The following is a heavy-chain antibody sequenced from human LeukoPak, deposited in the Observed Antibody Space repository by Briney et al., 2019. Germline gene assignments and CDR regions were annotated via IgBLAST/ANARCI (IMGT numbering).Heavy chain of an antibody. Sequence: ASVKVSCKTSGYTFGSYAMNWVRQAPGQGLEWMGWINTSTGNPTYVQGFTGRFVFSLDTSFNTAYLQISSLQAEDTAVYYCARVAGNEYFQHWGQGTLVTVSS. J-gene: IGHJ1*01. V-gene: IGHV7-4-1*02. CDR2: INTSTGNP. CDR1: GYTFGSYA. D-gene: IGHD6-19*01. CDR3: ARVAGNEYFQH.